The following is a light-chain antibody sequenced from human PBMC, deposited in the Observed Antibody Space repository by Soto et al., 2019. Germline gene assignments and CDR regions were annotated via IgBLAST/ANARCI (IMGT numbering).Light chain of an antibody. CDR2: EDN. J-gene: IGLJ3*02. CDR1: SSDVGSYNL. CDR3: CSYAGTSTWV. Sequence: QSALTQPASVSGSPGQSITISCTGTSSDVGSYNLVSWYQQYPGKAPKVMIYEDNKRPSGVSTRFSGSKSGNTASLTISGLQAEDEADYYCCSYAGTSTWVFGGGTKLTVL. V-gene: IGLV2-23*01.